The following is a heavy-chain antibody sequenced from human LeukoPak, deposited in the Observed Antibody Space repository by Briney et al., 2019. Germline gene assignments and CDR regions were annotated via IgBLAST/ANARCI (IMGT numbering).Heavy chain of an antibody. CDR1: GGSISSSSYY. V-gene: IGHV4-39*07. CDR3: ARGGYYDSSGYPPHWDY. Sequence: SETLSLTCTVSGGSISSSSYYWGWIRQPPGKGLEWIGSIYYSGSTYYNPSLKSRVTISVDTSKNQFSLKLSSVTAADTAVYYCARGGYYDSSGYPPHWDYWGQGTLVTVSS. J-gene: IGHJ4*02. CDR2: IYYSGST. D-gene: IGHD3-22*01.